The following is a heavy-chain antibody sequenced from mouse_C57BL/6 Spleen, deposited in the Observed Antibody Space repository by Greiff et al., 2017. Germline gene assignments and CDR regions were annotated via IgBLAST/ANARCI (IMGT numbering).Heavy chain of an antibody. Sequence: EVHLVESGGGLVKPGGSLKLSCAASGFTFSDYGMHWVRQAPEKGLEWVAYISSGSSTIYYADTVKGRFTISRDNAKNTLFLQMTSLRSEDTAMYYCARKRNGSSYNYAMDYWGQGTSVTVSS. CDR2: ISSGSSTI. CDR3: ARKRNGSSYNYAMDY. CDR1: GFTFSDYG. V-gene: IGHV5-17*01. D-gene: IGHD1-1*01. J-gene: IGHJ4*01.